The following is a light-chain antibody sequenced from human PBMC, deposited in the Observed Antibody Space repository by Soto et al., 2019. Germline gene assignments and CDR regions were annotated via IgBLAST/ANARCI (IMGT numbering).Light chain of an antibody. CDR1: QGIRNV. J-gene: IGKJ1*01. Sequence: AIQMTQSPSSLSASVGDRVNITCRTSQGIRNVLGWFQQKPGKAPKLLINAASNLQSGVPSRFSGSVSGTDFTLTISSLQPEDFATYYCLHDYNYPCTFGQGTKVEIK. CDR2: AAS. V-gene: IGKV1-6*01. CDR3: LHDYNYPCT.